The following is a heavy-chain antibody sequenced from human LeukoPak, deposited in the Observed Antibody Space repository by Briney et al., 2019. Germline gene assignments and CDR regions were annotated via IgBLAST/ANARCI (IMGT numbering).Heavy chain of an antibody. CDR3: TRDRGYCTGGSCSDYYYGLDV. Sequence: ASVKVSCKAAGGTFSSYAMSWVRQAPGQGLQWMGRIIPIFGITNYAQKFQGRVTITADKSTSAAYMGLSSLRSEDTAVYYCTRDRGYCTGGSCSDYYYGLDVWGQGTTVTVSS. D-gene: IGHD2-15*01. CDR2: IIPIFGIT. V-gene: IGHV1-69*04. J-gene: IGHJ6*02. CDR1: GGTFSSYA.